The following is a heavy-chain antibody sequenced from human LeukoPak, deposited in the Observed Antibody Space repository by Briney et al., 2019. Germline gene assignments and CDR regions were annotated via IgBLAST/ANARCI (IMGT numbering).Heavy chain of an antibody. CDR2: IYYSGST. J-gene: IGHJ4*02. CDR1: GDPISSSY. D-gene: IGHD3/OR15-3a*01. Sequence: SETLSLICTVSGDPISSSYWRWIRQPPGKGLEWIGYIYYSGSTNYNPSLKSRVTISVDTSKNQFSLKRSSVTAADTAVYYCARSHSVWTSFDYWGQGTLVTVSS. V-gene: IGHV4-59*01. CDR3: ARSHSVWTSFDY.